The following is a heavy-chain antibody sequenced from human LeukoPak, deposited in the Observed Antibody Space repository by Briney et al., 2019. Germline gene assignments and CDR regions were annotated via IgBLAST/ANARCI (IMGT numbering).Heavy chain of an antibody. D-gene: IGHD1-26*01. CDR1: GGSISSSNW. CDR3: ARGSGSTTPFPFDY. J-gene: IGHJ4*02. Sequence: SETLSLTCAVSGGSISSSNWWSWVRQPPGKGLEWIGEIYHSGGTNYNPSLKSRVTISIETSKNQFSLKLSSVTAADTAVYYCARGSGSTTPFPFDYWGQGTLVTVSS. CDR2: IYHSGGT. V-gene: IGHV4-4*02.